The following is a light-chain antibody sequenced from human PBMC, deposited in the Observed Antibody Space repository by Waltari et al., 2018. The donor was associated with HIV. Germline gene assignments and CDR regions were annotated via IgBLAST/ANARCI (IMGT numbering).Light chain of an antibody. V-gene: IGKV2-28*01. CDR1: QSLLRTDGYNY. Sequence: IVLTQSPLSLPVTPGEPASFFCRSSQSLLRTDGYNYLSWYLQRPGQSPQLLIYFGSSRASGVPDRFSGSGSGTDFTLRVSRVEAEDVGCYFCMQSLQTPFTFGPGTEVDIK. CDR3: MQSLQTPFT. CDR2: FGS. J-gene: IGKJ3*01.